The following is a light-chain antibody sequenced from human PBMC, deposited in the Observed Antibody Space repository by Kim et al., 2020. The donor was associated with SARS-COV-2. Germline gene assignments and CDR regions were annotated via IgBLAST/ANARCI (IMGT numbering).Light chain of an antibody. CDR1: QSVGSSY. CDR2: GAS. CDR3: QQYHSSPNT. J-gene: IGKJ2*01. V-gene: IGKV3-20*01. Sequence: EIVLTQSPSTLSLSPGERATLSCRASQSVGSSYLAWYQQKPGQAPRLLIYGASSRATGIPDRFSGSGSGTDFTLTISSLEPEDFAVYYCQQYHSSPNTFGQGTKLEI.